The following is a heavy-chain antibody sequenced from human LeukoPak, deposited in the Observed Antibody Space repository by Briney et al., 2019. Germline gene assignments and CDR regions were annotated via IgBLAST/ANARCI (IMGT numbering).Heavy chain of an antibody. CDR1: GFTFSSYG. D-gene: IGHD3-10*01. Sequence: GGSLRLSCTASGFTFSSYGMHWVRQAPGKGLEGLAFIQSDGRNQYYADSVKGQFTISRDNSKNTLFLQMNNLRAEDTAVYYCAKDKSMVRELDYWGQGTLVTVSS. CDR3: AKDKSMVRELDY. J-gene: IGHJ4*02. CDR2: IQSDGRNQ. V-gene: IGHV3-30*02.